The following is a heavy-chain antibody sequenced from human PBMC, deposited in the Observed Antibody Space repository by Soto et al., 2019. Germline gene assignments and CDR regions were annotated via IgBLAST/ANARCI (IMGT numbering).Heavy chain of an antibody. D-gene: IGHD4-17*01. CDR1: GGFNNYA. J-gene: IGHJ4*02. CDR3: ARTSMTRIDY. Sequence: GASVKVSCKASGGFNNYAVSWVRQAPGQGLEWMGVTIPELGTSNYAQRLQGRVTITVDKATNTAYLNLTTLTSEDTAIYYCARTSMTRIDYWGQGILVTVSS. V-gene: IGHV1-69*10. CDR2: TIPELGTS.